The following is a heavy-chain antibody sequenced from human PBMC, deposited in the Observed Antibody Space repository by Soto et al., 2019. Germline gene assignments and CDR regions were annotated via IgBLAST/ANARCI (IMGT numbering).Heavy chain of an antibody. J-gene: IGHJ5*01. V-gene: IGHV4-34*01. Sequence: PSETLSLTCAVYGGSFSGHSWTWIRQSPGKGLEWIGDINHSGRVNYSPSLKSRVTISLDTSKNQFSLTLSAVTAADTAMYYCLAGGYDTTGYYRFDPWGQGTLVTVSS. CDR2: INHSGRV. CDR1: GGSFSGHS. CDR3: LAGGYDTTGYYRFDP. D-gene: IGHD3-22*01.